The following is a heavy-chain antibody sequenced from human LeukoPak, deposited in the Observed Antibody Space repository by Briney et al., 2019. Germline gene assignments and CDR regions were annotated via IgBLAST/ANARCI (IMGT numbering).Heavy chain of an antibody. CDR3: ARKNGGRAAAGYSNWFDP. CDR1: GGTFSNDA. J-gene: IGHJ5*02. D-gene: IGHD6-13*01. Sequence: ASVKVSCKASGGTFSNDAITWVRQAPGQGLEWMGWINTNTGNPTYAQGFTGRFVFSLDTSVSTAYLQISSLKAEDTAVYYCARKNGGRAAAGYSNWFDPWGQGTLVTVSS. V-gene: IGHV7-4-1*02. CDR2: INTNTGNP.